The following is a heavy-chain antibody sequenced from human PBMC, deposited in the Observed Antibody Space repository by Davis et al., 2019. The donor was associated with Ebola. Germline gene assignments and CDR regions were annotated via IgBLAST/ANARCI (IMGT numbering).Heavy chain of an antibody. CDR1: GFTFSTYS. CDR3: ARDWAGLDV. D-gene: IGHD3-16*01. CDR2: ISSSSSTI. Sequence: GESLKISCAASGFTFSTYSMSWVRQAPGKGLEWVSYISSSSSTIYYADSVKGRFTISRDNAKNSLYLQMNSLRDEDTAVYYCARDWAGLDVWGRGTTVTVSS. V-gene: IGHV3-48*02. J-gene: IGHJ6*04.